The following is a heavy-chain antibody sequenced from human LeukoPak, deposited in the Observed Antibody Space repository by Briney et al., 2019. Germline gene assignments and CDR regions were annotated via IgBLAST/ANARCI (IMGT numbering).Heavy chain of an antibody. CDR3: ARSPIYYDSSGYAFDY. V-gene: IGHV3-33*01. J-gene: IGHJ4*02. CDR2: IWYDGSNK. Sequence: GGSLRLPCAASGFTFSSYGMHWVRQAPGKGLEWVAVIWYDGSNKYYADSVKGRFTISRDNSKNTLYLQMNSLRAEDTAVYYCARSPIYYDSSGYAFDYWGQGTLVTVSS. D-gene: IGHD3-22*01. CDR1: GFTFSSYG.